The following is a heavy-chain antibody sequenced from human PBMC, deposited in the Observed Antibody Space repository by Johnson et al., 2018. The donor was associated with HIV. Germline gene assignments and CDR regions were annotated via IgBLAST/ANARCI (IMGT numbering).Heavy chain of an antibody. CDR3: ARDREYGLAWGWALDI. CDR1: GFTFSNYG. CDR2: IWYDGSNK. V-gene: IGHV3-33*01. J-gene: IGHJ3*02. D-gene: IGHD6-19*01. Sequence: QVQLVESGGGVVQPGRSLRLSCAASGFTFSNYGMHWVRQAPGKGLEWVAVIWYDGSNKYYADSMKGRFTISRDNSKNTLYLQTNSLRVDDTAVYYCARDREYGLAWGWALDIWGQGTMVTVSS.